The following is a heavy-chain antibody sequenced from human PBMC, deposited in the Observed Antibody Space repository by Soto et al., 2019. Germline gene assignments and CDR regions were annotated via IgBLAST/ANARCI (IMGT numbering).Heavy chain of an antibody. D-gene: IGHD1-26*01. V-gene: IGHV3-30-3*01. CDR1: GFTFSSYA. J-gene: IGHJ4*02. CDR3: ARVMVGATSFDY. CDR2: ISYDGSNK. Sequence: GGSLRLSCAASGFTFSSYAMHWVRQAPGKGLEWVAVISYDGSNKYYADSVKGRFTISRDNSKNTLYLQMNSLRAADTAVYYCARVMVGATSFDYWGQGTLVTVSS.